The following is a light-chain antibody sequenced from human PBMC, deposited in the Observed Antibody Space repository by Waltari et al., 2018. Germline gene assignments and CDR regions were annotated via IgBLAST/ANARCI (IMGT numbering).Light chain of an antibody. Sequence: DIQVTQSPTSLSAPVGDRVTIPCQASQESSKFLNWYQQKPGKAPKLLIYNASKLKTGVPSRFSGSGSGTDFTLTISNLQPEDIATYYCLQYNNLPLTFGPGTKVDI. V-gene: IGKV1-33*01. CDR3: LQYNNLPLT. CDR1: QESSKF. J-gene: IGKJ3*01. CDR2: NAS.